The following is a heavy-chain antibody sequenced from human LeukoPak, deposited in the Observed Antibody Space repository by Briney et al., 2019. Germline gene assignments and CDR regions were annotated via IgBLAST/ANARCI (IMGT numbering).Heavy chain of an antibody. D-gene: IGHD4-17*01. CDR1: GFTFSSYS. V-gene: IGHV3-48*04. J-gene: IGHJ4*02. Sequence: GGSLRPSCAASGFTFSSYSMNWVRQAPGKGLEWVSYISSSSSTIYYADAVKGRFTISRDNAKNSLYLQRNSLRAEEAAVYYCARGYGDSIHFDYWGQGTLVTVSS. CDR2: ISSSSSTI. CDR3: ARGYGDSIHFDY.